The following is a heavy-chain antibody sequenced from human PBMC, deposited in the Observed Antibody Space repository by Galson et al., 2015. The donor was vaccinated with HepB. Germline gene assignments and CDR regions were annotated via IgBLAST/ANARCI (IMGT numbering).Heavy chain of an antibody. CDR2: INTNTGNP. Sequence: SVKVSCKASGYTFTSYAMNWVRQAPGQGLEWMGWINTNTGNPTYAQGFTGRFVFSLDTSVSTAYLQISSLKAEDTAVYYCARTKSDIVVVPAAMLYYYYMDVWGKGTKVTVSS. CDR1: GYTFTSYA. V-gene: IGHV7-4-1*02. J-gene: IGHJ6*03. D-gene: IGHD2-2*01. CDR3: ARTKSDIVVVPAAMLYYYYMDV.